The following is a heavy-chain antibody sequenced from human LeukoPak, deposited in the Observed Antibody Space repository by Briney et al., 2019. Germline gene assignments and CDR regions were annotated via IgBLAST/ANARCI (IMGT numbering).Heavy chain of an antibody. CDR1: GVSFSGYY. J-gene: IGHJ4*02. Sequence: SETLSLTCAVYGVSFSGYYWTWIRQPPGKGLEWIGEINHSGSTNYNPSLKSRVTILVDTSKNQFSLKLSSVTAADTAVYYCARGEYCGGDCYNYWGQGTLVTVSS. V-gene: IGHV4-34*01. CDR3: ARGEYCGGDCYNY. D-gene: IGHD2-21*01. CDR2: INHSGST.